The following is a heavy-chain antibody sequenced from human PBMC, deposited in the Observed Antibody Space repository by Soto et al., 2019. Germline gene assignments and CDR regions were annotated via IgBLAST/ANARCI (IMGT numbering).Heavy chain of an antibody. CDR2: IYYSGST. V-gene: IGHV4-31*03. J-gene: IGHJ6*02. CDR1: GGSISSGGYY. CDR3: ARGSSGSNSVDV. D-gene: IGHD3-10*01. Sequence: SEPLSLTCTVSGGSISSGGYYWSWIRKHPGKGLEWIGYIYYSGSTYYNPSLKSRVTISVDTSKNQFSLKLSSVTAADTAVYYCARGSSGSNSVDVWGQGTTVTVSS.